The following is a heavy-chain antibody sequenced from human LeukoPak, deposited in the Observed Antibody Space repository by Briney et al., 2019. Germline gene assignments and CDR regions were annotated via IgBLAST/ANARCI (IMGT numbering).Heavy chain of an antibody. J-gene: IGHJ6*04. CDR2: IVVGSGNT. V-gene: IGHV1-58*01. CDR1: VFTFTSSA. Sequence: TSVKVSCKSSVFTFTSSAVKWVRQARGRRREGMGWIVVGSGNTNYAQKFQERVTITRDMSTSTAYMELSSLRSEDTVVYYCAADYDYYGSGSYYGNYYYGMDVWGKGTTVTVSS. CDR3: AADYDYYGSGSYYGNYYYGMDV. D-gene: IGHD3-10*01.